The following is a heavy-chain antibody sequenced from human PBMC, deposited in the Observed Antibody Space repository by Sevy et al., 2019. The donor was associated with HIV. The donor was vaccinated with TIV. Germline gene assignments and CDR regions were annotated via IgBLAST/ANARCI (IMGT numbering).Heavy chain of an antibody. CDR2: IWYDGTNK. CDR1: GFSFNGYG. Sequence: GGSLRLSCAVSGFSFNGYGMHWVRQAPGKGLEWLAVIWYDGTNKEYADSVKGRFTISRDNSENTLYLQMNSLRAEDTAVYYCARESLAVAGIGYYFHSWGQGTLVTVSS. CDR3: ARESLAVAGIGYYFHS. V-gene: IGHV3-33*01. D-gene: IGHD6-19*01. J-gene: IGHJ4*02.